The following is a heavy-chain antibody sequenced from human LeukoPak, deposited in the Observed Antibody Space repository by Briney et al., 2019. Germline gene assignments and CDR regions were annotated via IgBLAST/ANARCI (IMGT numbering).Heavy chain of an antibody. CDR3: TTGIRGD. CDR2: IASKTDGGTT. Sequence: GGSLRLSCAVSGFTFSNYWMTWVRQAPGKGLEWVGRIASKTDGGTTDYAAPVKGRFTISRDDSKNTLFLQMNSLKTEDTAVYYCTTGIRGDCGQGTLVTVSS. J-gene: IGHJ4*02. V-gene: IGHV3-15*04. CDR1: GFTFSNYW.